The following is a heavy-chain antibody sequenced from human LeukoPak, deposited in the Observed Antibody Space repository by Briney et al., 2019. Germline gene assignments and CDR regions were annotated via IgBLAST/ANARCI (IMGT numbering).Heavy chain of an antibody. J-gene: IGHJ6*03. CDR3: ARERGSGSYDYYYYMDV. V-gene: IGHV3-23*01. Sequence: GGSLRLSCAASGFTFSSCAMSWVRQAPGKGLEWVSAISGTGGSTYYADSVKGRFTISRDNSKNTLYLQMNSLRAEDTAVYYCARERGSGSYDYYYYMDVWGKGTTVTVSS. CDR2: ISGTGGST. D-gene: IGHD3-10*01. CDR1: GFTFSSCA.